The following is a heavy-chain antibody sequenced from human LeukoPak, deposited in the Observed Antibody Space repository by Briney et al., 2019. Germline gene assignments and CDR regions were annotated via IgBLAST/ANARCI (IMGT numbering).Heavy chain of an antibody. Sequence: PGGSLRLSCAASGFTFSSYAMSWVRQAPGKGLEWVSAISGSGGNTYYADSVKGRFTISRDNSRSTLYLQMNSLRPEDTAIYYCAREGYYGSGSPPSLYFDYWGQGTLVTVSS. CDR3: AREGYYGSGSPPSLYFDY. D-gene: IGHD3-10*01. CDR1: GFTFSSYA. CDR2: ISGSGGNT. J-gene: IGHJ4*02. V-gene: IGHV3-23*01.